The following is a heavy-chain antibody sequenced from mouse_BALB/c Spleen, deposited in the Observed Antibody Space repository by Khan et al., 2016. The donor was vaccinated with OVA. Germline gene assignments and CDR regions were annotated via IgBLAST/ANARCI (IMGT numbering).Heavy chain of an antibody. CDR3: ARSIMAN. Sequence: EVELVVSGPGLVKPSQSLSLTCTVTGYSITSDYAWNWIRQFPGNKLEWMGYISYSGSTSYNPSLKSRISITRDTSKNQFFLQLNSVTTEDTATYYCARSIMANWGQGTTLTVSS. CDR1: GYSITSDYA. J-gene: IGHJ2*01. V-gene: IGHV3-2*02. CDR2: ISYSGST.